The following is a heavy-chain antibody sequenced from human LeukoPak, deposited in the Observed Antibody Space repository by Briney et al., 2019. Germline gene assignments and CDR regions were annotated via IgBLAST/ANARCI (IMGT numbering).Heavy chain of an antibody. CDR2: IYTSGST. Sequence: PSETLSLTCTVSGGSISSGSYYWSWIRQPAGKGLEWIGRIYTSGSTNYNPSLKSRVTISVDTSKNQFSLKLSSVTAADTAVYYCARHVDLRWLIPDYWGQGTLVTVSS. V-gene: IGHV4-61*02. J-gene: IGHJ4*02. CDR1: GGSISSGSYY. D-gene: IGHD6-19*01. CDR3: ARHVDLRWLIPDY.